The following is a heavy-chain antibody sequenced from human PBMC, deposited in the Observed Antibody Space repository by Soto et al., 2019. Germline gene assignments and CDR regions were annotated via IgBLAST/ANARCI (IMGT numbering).Heavy chain of an antibody. Sequence: KGVEWLGRIDPSDSYTNHSPSLQGHVTISADKSISTAYLQWSSLKASDTAMYYCARDYDILTGYYRSNYYYYYGMDVWGQGTTVTVSS. CDR3: ARDYDILTGYYRSNYYYYYGMDV. V-gene: IGHV5-10-1*01. D-gene: IGHD3-9*01. CDR2: IDPSDSYT. J-gene: IGHJ6*02.